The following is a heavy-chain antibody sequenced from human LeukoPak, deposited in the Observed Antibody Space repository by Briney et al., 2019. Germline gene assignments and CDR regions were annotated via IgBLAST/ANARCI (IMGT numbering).Heavy chain of an antibody. CDR3: ARDYGPGYCSGGSCYGNAFDI. V-gene: IGHV4-4*07. CDR2: IYTSGNT. Sequence: KPSETLSLTCTVSGGSISSYYWSWIRQPAGKGLEWIGRIYTSGNTNYNPSLKSRVTMSVDKSKNQFSLKLSSVTAADTAVYYCARDYGPGYCSGGSCYGNAFDIWGQGTMVTVSS. D-gene: IGHD2-15*01. J-gene: IGHJ3*02. CDR1: GGSISSYY.